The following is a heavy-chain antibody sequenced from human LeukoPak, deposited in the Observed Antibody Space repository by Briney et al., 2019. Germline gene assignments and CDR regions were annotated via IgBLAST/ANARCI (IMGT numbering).Heavy chain of an antibody. D-gene: IGHD6-6*01. V-gene: IGHV1-18*01. CDR2: ISAYNGNT. CDR1: GYTFTSYG. CDR3: ARDPGIAARNPNWFDP. J-gene: IGHJ5*02. Sequence: ASVKVSCKASGYTFTSYGISWVRQVPGQGLEWMGWISAYNGNTNYAQKLQGRVTMTTDTSTSTAYMELRSLRSDDTAVYYCARDPGIAARNPNWFDPWGQGILVTVSS.